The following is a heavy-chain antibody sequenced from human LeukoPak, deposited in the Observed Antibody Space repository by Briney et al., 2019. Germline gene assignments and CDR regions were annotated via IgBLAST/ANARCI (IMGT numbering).Heavy chain of an antibody. V-gene: IGHV1-2*02. Sequence: ASVKVSCKASGYTFTGYYMHWVRQAPGQGLEWMGWINPNSGGTNYAQKFQGRVTVTRDTSISTAYMELSRLRSDDTAVYYCAREWGRDGYHQYRLDYWGQGTLVTVSS. J-gene: IGHJ4*02. CDR2: INPNSGGT. CDR1: GYTFTGYY. D-gene: IGHD5-24*01. CDR3: AREWGRDGYHQYRLDY.